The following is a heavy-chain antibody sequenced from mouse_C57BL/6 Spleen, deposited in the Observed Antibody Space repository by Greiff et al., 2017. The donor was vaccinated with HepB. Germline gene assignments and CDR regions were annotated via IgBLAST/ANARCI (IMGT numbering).Heavy chain of an antibody. CDR2: IWRGGST. Sequence: VKLQESGPGLVQPSQSLSITCTVSGFSLTSYGVHWVRQSPGKGLEWLGVIWRGGSTDYNAAFMSRLSITKDNSKSQVFFKMNSLQADDTAIYYCAKNLAVRYAMDYWGQGTSVTVSS. CDR1: GFSLTSYG. CDR3: AKNLAVRYAMDY. J-gene: IGHJ4*01. D-gene: IGHD6-1*01. V-gene: IGHV2-5*01.